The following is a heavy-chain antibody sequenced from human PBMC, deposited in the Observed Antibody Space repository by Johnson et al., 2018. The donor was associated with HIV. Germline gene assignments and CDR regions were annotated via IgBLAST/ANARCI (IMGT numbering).Heavy chain of an antibody. Sequence: QMQLVESGGGVVQPGRSLRLSCAASGFTFSSFGMQWVRQAPGKGLEWVAVISYDGNNKYYADSVTGRFTISRDNSKNTLYLQMNTLRAEDTAVYYCAKEGSGYFHAFDIWGQGTMVTVSS. D-gene: IGHD3-22*01. J-gene: IGHJ3*02. CDR3: AKEGSGYFHAFDI. CDR1: GFTFSSFG. V-gene: IGHV3-30*18. CDR2: ISYDGNNK.